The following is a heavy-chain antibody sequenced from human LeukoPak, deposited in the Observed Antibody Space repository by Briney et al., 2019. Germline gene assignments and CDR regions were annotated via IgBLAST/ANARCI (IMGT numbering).Heavy chain of an antibody. J-gene: IGHJ4*02. CDR3: ARGHGSN. Sequence: PGGSLRRSCAASGFTFSTSWMGWVRQVPGKGLEWVANTKQDGTESQYVDTVKGRFTISRDNTKNSLFLQMNSLITEDTAVYYCARGHGSNWGQGVLVAVSS. CDR2: TKQDGTES. V-gene: IGHV3-7*04. CDR1: GFTFSTSW.